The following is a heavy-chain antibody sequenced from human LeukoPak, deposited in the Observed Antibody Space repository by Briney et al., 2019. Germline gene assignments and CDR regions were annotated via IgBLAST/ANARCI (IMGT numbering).Heavy chain of an antibody. Sequence: ASVKVSCKASGYTFTSYGISWVRQAPGQGLEWMGWISAYNGNTNYAQKLQGRVTMTTDTSTSTAYMELRSLRSDDTAVYYCAKEIWLTVTIPGRTYFDYWGQGTLVTVSS. J-gene: IGHJ4*02. CDR2: ISAYNGNT. D-gene: IGHD4-17*01. CDR1: GYTFTSYG. CDR3: AKEIWLTVTIPGRTYFDY. V-gene: IGHV1-18*01.